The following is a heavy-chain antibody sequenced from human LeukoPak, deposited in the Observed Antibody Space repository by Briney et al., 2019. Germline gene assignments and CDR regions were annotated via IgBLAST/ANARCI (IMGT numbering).Heavy chain of an antibody. CDR3: AKDTSSSGSYFDY. CDR2: ISGSGGST. D-gene: IGHD3-10*01. CDR1: GFTFRNYA. J-gene: IGHJ4*02. Sequence: SVRSLRLSCTPLGFTFRNYAISWVRQAPGKGLEWVSAISGSGGSTYYIASVKGRFTISRDNSRNTVFLQMNSLRGEDTAVYSCAKDTSSSGSYFDYWGQGILVTVSS. V-gene: IGHV3-23*01.